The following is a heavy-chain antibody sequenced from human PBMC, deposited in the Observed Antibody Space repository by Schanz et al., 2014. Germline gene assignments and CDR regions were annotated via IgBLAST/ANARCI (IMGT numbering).Heavy chain of an antibody. J-gene: IGHJ6*02. CDR2: INPNEGI. CDR3: AREMGRRFFDYNYGMDV. D-gene: IGHD3-3*01. Sequence: QVQLQQWGAGVLKPSETLSLTCVVSGGSLSGHYWSWIRQSPGKGLEWIGEINPNEGIHHNPSLKSRVAISVDSSKNQFSLKMSSLTAADTATYYCAREMGRRFFDYNYGMDVWGQGTSVTVS. CDR1: GGSLSGHY. V-gene: IGHV4-34*01.